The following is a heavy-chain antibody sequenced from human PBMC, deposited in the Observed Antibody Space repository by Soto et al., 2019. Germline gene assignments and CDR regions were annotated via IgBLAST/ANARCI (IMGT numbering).Heavy chain of an antibody. CDR2: ISSSNSYI. CDR3: GRDNWFGELLGF. D-gene: IGHD3-10*01. Sequence: EVQLVESGGGLVKPGGSLRLSFAASGFTFSSYSMNWVRQAPGKGLEWVSSISSSNSYIYYVDSVKGRFTISRDNAKNSLYLQMNSLRAEDTAVYYCGRDNWFGELLGFWGQGTLVTVSS. J-gene: IGHJ4*02. CDR1: GFTFSSYS. V-gene: IGHV3-21*01.